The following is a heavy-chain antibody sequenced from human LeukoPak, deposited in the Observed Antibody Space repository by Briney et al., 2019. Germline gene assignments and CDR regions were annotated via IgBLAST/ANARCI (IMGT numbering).Heavy chain of an antibody. Sequence: ASVKVSCKASGYTFNGYYMHWVRQAPGQGLEWMGWINPNSGGTNYAQKFQGRVTMTRDTSISTAYMELSRLRSDDTAVYYCARDRYYYDSSGYTFDYWGQGTLVTVSS. CDR2: INPNSGGT. J-gene: IGHJ4*02. V-gene: IGHV1-2*02. D-gene: IGHD3-22*01. CDR1: GYTFNGYY. CDR3: ARDRYYYDSSGYTFDY.